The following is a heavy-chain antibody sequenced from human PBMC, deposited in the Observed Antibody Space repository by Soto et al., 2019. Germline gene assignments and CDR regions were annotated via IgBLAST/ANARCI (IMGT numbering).Heavy chain of an antibody. CDR2: ISSSGNTI. V-gene: IGHV3-48*03. Sequence: EVQLVESGGGLVQPGGSLRLSCAASGFTFSSYEMNWVRQAPGKGLEWVSYISSSGNTIYYADSVKGRFTISRDNAKNSLYLQMNSLRAEDTAVYYCARDRDYGSGSYHWFDPWGQGTLVTVSS. CDR3: ARDRDYGSGSYHWFDP. J-gene: IGHJ5*02. D-gene: IGHD3-10*01. CDR1: GFTFSSYE.